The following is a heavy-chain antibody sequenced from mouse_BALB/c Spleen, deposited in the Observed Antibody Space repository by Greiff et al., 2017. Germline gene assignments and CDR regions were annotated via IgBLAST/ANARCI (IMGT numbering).Heavy chain of an antibody. Sequence: VQLQQSGAELAKPGASVKMSCKASGYTFTSYWMHWVKQRPGQGLEWIGYINPSTGYTEYNQKFKDKATLTADKSSSTAYMQLSSLTSEDSAVYYCARSDYGVGFAYWGQGTLVTVSA. D-gene: IGHD1-1*01. CDR3: ARSDYGVGFAY. J-gene: IGHJ3*01. CDR1: GYTFTSYW. V-gene: IGHV1-7*01. CDR2: INPSTGYT.